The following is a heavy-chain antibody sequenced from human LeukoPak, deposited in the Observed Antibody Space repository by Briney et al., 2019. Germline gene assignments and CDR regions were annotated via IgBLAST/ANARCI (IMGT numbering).Heavy chain of an antibody. CDR3: ARLPLGGNYYDSSGYYFDFDY. J-gene: IGHJ4*02. CDR1: GFTFSSYA. Sequence: GGSLRLSCAASGFTFSSYAIHWVRQAPGKGLEWVAVISYDGNNKYYADSVKGRFTISRDNSKNTLYLQMNSLRAEDTAVYYCARLPLGGNYYDSSGYYFDFDYWGQGTLVTVSS. D-gene: IGHD3-22*01. CDR2: ISYDGNNK. V-gene: IGHV3-30-3*01.